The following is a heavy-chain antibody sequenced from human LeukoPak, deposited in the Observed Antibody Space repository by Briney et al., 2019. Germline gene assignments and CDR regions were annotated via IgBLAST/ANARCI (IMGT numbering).Heavy chain of an antibody. J-gene: IGHJ4*02. CDR1: SGSISTSNYY. CDR3: AREDYDSSGYVDDY. Sequence: SETLSLTCTVSSGSISTSNYYWGWVRQPPGKALEWIGEINHSGSTNYNPSLKSRVTISVDTSKNQFSLKLSSVTAADTAVYYCAREDYDSSGYVDDYWGQGTLVTVSS. D-gene: IGHD3-22*01. CDR2: INHSGST. V-gene: IGHV4-39*07.